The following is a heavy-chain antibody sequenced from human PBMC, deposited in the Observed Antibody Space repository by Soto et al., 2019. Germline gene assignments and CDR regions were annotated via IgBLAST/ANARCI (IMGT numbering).Heavy chain of an antibody. D-gene: IGHD3-10*01. V-gene: IGHV3-48*03. Sequence: GSLRLSCAASGFTFSSYEMNWVRQAPGKGLEWVSSISRSGSMMYYADSVKGRFTISRDNAENFMYLHMSSLRAEDTAVYYCARDFAGFGVDYWGQGTLVTVSS. CDR3: ARDFAGFGVDY. CDR1: GFTFSSYE. J-gene: IGHJ4*02. CDR2: ISRSGSMM.